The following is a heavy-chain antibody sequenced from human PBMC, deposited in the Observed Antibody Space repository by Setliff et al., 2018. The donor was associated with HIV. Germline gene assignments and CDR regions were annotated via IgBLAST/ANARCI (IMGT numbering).Heavy chain of an antibody. D-gene: IGHD2-2*01. CDR1: GYTFTSYA. J-gene: IGHJ5*02. V-gene: IGHV1-3*01. CDR3: ARAYCGSTSCYLGP. CDR2: INAGNGNT. Sequence: ASVKVSCKASGYTFTSYAMHWVRQAPGQRLEWMGWINAGNGNTKYSQKFQGRVTITRDASASTAYMELSSLRSEDTAVYYCARAYCGSTSCYLGPWGQGTLVTVSS.